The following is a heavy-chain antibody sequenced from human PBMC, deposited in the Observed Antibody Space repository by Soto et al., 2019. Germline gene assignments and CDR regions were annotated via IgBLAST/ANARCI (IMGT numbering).Heavy chain of an antibody. CDR3: ARGGATHFWSGSQVPNYYYYGMDV. V-gene: IGHV4-30-2*01. CDR2: IYHSGST. CDR1: GGSISSGGYS. D-gene: IGHD3-3*02. Sequence: SETLSLTCAVSGGSISSGGYSWSWIRQPPGKGLEWIGYIYHSGSTYYNPSLKSRVTISVDRSKNQFSLKLSSVTAADTAVYYCARGGATHFWSGSQVPNYYYYGMDVWGQGTTVTVSS. J-gene: IGHJ6*02.